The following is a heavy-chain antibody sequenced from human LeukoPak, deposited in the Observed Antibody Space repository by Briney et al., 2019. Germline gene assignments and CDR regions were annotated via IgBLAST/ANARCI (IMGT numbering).Heavy chain of an antibody. D-gene: IGHD3-3*01. CDR1: GFTFSNAW. J-gene: IGHJ6*03. CDR2: IKSKTDGGTT. CDR3: TTVGGYDFWSGPWSFYYYMDV. V-gene: IGHV3-15*01. Sequence: GGSLRLSCAASGFTFSNAWMSWVRQAPGKGLEWVGRIKSKTDGGTTDYAAPVKGRFTISRDDSKNTLYLQMNSLKTEDTAAYYCTTVGGYDFWSGPWSFYYYMDVWGKGTTVTVSS.